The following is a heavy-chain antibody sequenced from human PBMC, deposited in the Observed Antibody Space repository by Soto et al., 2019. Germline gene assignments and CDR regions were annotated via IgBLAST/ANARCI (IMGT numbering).Heavy chain of an antibody. CDR3: ARREYSYGKFDY. Sequence: PSETLSLTCTVSGDSVTSSSYYWDWIRQPPGKGLEWIGSIYYSGTTNYNLSLKSRITISVDTSKNQFSLKVNSVTAADTAVYYCARREYSYGKFDYWGQGTLVTVSS. CDR2: IYYSGTT. CDR1: GDSVTSSSYY. D-gene: IGHD5-18*01. J-gene: IGHJ4*02. V-gene: IGHV4-39*01.